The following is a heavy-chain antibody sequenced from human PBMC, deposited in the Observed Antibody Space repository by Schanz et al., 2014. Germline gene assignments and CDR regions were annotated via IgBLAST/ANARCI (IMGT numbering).Heavy chain of an antibody. CDR1: GYTFTDYY. J-gene: IGHJ3*02. D-gene: IGHD3-9*01. CDR3: AGDYYDILTGYPYDTFDI. Sequence: QVLLVQSGAEVKQPGASVKVSCKASGYTFTDYYMYWVRQAPGQGLEWMGRINPNSGGTNYAQKIQGRVTMTRDTSISTAYMELRRLRSDDPAVYYCAGDYYDILTGYPYDTFDIWGQGTMVTVSS. CDR2: INPNSGGT. V-gene: IGHV1-2*06.